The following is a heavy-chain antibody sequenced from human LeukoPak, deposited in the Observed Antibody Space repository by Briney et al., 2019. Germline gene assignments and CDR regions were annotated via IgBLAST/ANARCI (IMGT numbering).Heavy chain of an antibody. Sequence: GESLKISCKGSGYRFTDYWIGWVRQMPGKGLEWMGIIWPGDSNTRYSPSFQGQVTISADRSISTAYLQWNSLKASDTAMYYCARHVTTVTTSWLDPWGQGTLVTVSS. V-gene: IGHV5-51*01. D-gene: IGHD4-11*01. CDR1: GYRFTDYW. CDR3: ARHVTTVTTSWLDP. J-gene: IGHJ5*02. CDR2: IWPGDSNT.